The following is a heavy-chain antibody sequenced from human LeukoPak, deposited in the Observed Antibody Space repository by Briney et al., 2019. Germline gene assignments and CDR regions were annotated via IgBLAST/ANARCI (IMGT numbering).Heavy chain of an antibody. J-gene: IGHJ5*02. Sequence: SETLSLTCAVSGGPISSSNWWSWVRQPPGKGLEWIGEIYHSGSTNYNPSLKSRVTISVDKSKNQFSLKLSSVTAADTAVYYCARVGSSSWYEDWFDPWGQGTLVTVSS. CDR1: GGPISSSNW. D-gene: IGHD6-13*01. CDR3: ARVGSSSWYEDWFDP. V-gene: IGHV4-4*02. CDR2: IYHSGST.